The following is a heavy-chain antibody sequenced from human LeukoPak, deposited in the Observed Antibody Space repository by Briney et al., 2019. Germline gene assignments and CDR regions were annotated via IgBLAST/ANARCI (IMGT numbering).Heavy chain of an antibody. J-gene: IGHJ4*02. CDR1: GFSISDYW. D-gene: IGHD2-2*01. CDR2: ISSSGSTI. Sequence: GGSLRLSCAASGFSISDYWMSWLRQAPGKGLEWVSYISSSGSTIYYADSVKGRFTISRDNAKNSLYLQMNSLRAEDTAVYYCARVDLGYCSSTSCSNLEGPFDYWGQGTLVTVSS. V-gene: IGHV3-11*04. CDR3: ARVDLGYCSSTSCSNLEGPFDY.